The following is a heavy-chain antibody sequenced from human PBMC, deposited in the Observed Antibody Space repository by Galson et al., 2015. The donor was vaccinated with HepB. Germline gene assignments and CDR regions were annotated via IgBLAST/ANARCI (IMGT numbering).Heavy chain of an antibody. CDR1: GYTFTSYG. V-gene: IGHV1-18*04. J-gene: IGHJ5*02. CDR3: ASDARRSGWFDP. Sequence: QSGAEVKKPGESLKISCKASGYTFTSYGISWVRQAPGQGLEWMGWISAYNGNTNYAQKLQGRVTMTTDTSTSTAYMELRSLRSDDTAVYYCASDARRSGWFDPWGQGTLVTVSS. CDR2: ISAYNGNT.